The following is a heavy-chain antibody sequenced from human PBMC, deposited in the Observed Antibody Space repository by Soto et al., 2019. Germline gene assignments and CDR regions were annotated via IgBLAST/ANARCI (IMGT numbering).Heavy chain of an antibody. V-gene: IGHV1-69*06. J-gene: IGHJ6*02. CDR1: GGTFSSYA. CDR3: ARSERGGAFPIITMVRGVILHYYYYGMDV. Sequence: QVQLVQSGAEVKKPGSSVKVSCKASGGTFSSYAISWVRQAPGQGLEWMGGIIPIFGTANYAQKFQGRVTITADKYTSTAYMELSSLRSEDTAVYYCARSERGGAFPIITMVRGVILHYYYYGMDVWGQGTTVTVSS. CDR2: IIPIFGTA. D-gene: IGHD3-10*01.